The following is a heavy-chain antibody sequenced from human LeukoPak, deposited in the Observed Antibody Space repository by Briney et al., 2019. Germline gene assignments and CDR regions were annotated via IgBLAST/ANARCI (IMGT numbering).Heavy chain of an antibody. D-gene: IGHD6-6*01. J-gene: IGHJ4*02. V-gene: IGHV3-30*02. Sequence: AGSLRLSCAASGFTFSSYGMHWVRQAPGKGLEWVAFIRYDGSNDYYADSVKGRFTISRDNSKNTLYLQMNSLRAADTAVYYCAKDAEYSSSSGNYWGQGTLVTVSS. CDR2: IRYDGSND. CDR3: AKDAEYSSSSGNY. CDR1: GFTFSSYG.